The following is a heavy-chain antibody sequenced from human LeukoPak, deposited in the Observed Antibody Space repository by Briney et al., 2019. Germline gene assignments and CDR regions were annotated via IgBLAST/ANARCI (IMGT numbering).Heavy chain of an antibody. CDR1: GFTFSSYG. D-gene: IGHD6-13*01. CDR3: AKDPSHSSSWYLGLYFDI. CDR2: IWYGGTNK. J-gene: IGHJ3*02. Sequence: PGGSLRLSCAASGFTFSSYGMHWVRQAPGKGLEWVAVIWYGGTNKYYADSVKGRFTISRDNSKNTLYLQVNSLRAEDTAVYYCAKDPSHSSSWYLGLYFDIWGQGTMVTVSS. V-gene: IGHV3-30*02.